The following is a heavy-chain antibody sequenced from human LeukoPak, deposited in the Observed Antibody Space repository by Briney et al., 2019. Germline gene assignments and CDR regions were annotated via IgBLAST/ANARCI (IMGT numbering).Heavy chain of an antibody. V-gene: IGHV4-34*01. CDR2: INHSGST. CDR1: GGSFSGYY. CDR3: ARHSLMVYAPEY. Sequence: KPSETLSLTCAVYGGSFSGYYWSWIRQPPGKGLEWIGEINHSGSTNYNPSLKSRVTISVDTSKNQFSLKLSSVTAADTAVYYCARHSLMVYAPEYWGQGTLVTVSS. D-gene: IGHD2-8*01. J-gene: IGHJ4*02.